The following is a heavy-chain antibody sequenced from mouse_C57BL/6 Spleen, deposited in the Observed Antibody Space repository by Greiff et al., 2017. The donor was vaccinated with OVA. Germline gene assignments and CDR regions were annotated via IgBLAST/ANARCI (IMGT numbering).Heavy chain of an antibody. D-gene: IGHD2-4*01. CDR2: INPSNGGT. V-gene: IGHV1-53*01. CDR1: GYTFTSYW. CDR3: ARSPDYDYPWFAY. Sequence: VKLKQPGTELVKPGASVKLSCKASGYTFTSYWMHWVKQRPGQGLEWIGNINPSNGGTNYNEKFKSKATLTVDKSSSTAYMQLSSLTSEDSAVYYCARSPDYDYPWFAYWGQGTLVTVSA. J-gene: IGHJ3*01.